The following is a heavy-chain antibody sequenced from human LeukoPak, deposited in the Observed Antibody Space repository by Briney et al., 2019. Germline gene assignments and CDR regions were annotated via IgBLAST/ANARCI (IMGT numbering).Heavy chain of an antibody. CDR1: GCSISSYY. Sequence: SETLSLTCTVSGCSISSYYWTWIRQPPGKGLEWIGYISYSGSTNYNPSLKSRVTISVATSTNKSSLRQSTRIATDAAVYYCARRAKGILDYYYYYSMDVWGQGATVTVSS. J-gene: IGHJ6*02. CDR2: ISYSGST. CDR3: ARRAKGILDYYYYYSMDV. D-gene: IGHD1-26*01. V-gene: IGHV4-59*08.